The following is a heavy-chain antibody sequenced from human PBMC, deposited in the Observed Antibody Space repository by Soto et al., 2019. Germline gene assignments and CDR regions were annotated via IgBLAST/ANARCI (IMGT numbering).Heavy chain of an antibody. D-gene: IGHD6-19*01. CDR2: INAGNGNT. CDR3: ASDSSGWYFDY. CDR1: GYTFTSYA. V-gene: IGHV1-3*01. Sequence: GASVKVSCKASGYTFTSYAMHWVRQAPGQRLEWMGWINAGNGNTKYSQKFQGRVTITADKSTSTAYMELSSLRSEDTAVYYCASDSSGWYFDYWGQGTLVTVPQ. J-gene: IGHJ4*02.